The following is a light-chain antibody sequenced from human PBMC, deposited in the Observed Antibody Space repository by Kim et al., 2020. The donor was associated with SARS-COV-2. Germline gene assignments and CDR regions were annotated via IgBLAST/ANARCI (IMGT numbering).Light chain of an antibody. CDR2: HAS. Sequence: SASLGDRVTIGCQASQSINNYLNWYQQKPGKAPKLLISHASNLESGVPSRFSGDGYGTDFTFTISSLQPEDIATYFCQQYDDLPYSFGPGTKLEI. V-gene: IGKV1-33*01. CDR1: QSINNY. CDR3: QQYDDLPYS. J-gene: IGKJ2*01.